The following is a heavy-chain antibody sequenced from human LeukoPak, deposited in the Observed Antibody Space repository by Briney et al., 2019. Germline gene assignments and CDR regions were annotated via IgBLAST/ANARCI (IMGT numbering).Heavy chain of an antibody. CDR2: ISGSGGST. D-gene: IGHD2-15*01. CDR3: AKDLSGSSNCYDY. V-gene: IGHV3-23*01. CDR1: GFTFSSYV. J-gene: IGHJ4*02. Sequence: PGGSLRLSCSASGFTFSSYVMTWVRQAPGKGLVWVSTISGSGGSTYYADSVKGRFTISRDNSKNTLYLRMNSLRAEDTAVYYCAKDLSGSSNCYDYWGQGTLVTVSS.